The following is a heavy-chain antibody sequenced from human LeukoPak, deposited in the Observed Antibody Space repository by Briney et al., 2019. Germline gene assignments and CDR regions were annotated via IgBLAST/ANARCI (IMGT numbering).Heavy chain of an antibody. Sequence: SETLSLTCTVSGGSISSSSYYWGWIRQPPGKGLEWIGSIYYSGSTYYNPSLKSRVTISVDTSKNQFSLKLSSVTAADTAVYYRARQIDQGLFDPWGQGTLVTVSS. CDR2: IYYSGST. CDR3: ARQIDQGLFDP. D-gene: IGHD2/OR15-2a*01. J-gene: IGHJ5*02. CDR1: GGSISSSSYY. V-gene: IGHV4-39*07.